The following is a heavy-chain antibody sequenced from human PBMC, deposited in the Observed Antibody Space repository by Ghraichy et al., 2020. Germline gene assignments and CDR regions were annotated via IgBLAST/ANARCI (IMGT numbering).Heavy chain of an antibody. V-gene: IGHV4-30-2*01. CDR3: AVFAYHGVDV. CDR1: GGSISSGPYS. J-gene: IGHJ6*02. Sequence: SETLSLTCDVSGGSISSGPYSWTWIRQPPGRTLEWIGYIYHSGSGHYNPSLKSRVTISVDSYMNQFSLYLTSVTAADAAVYYCAVFAYHGVDVWGQGTTVTVSS. CDR2: IYHSGSG.